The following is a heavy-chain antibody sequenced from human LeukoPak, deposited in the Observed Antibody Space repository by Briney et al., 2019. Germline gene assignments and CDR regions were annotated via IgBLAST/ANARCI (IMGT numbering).Heavy chain of an antibody. D-gene: IGHD3-22*01. CDR1: GGSFSGYY. V-gene: IGHV4-34*01. CDR3: ARQGYTYYYDSSGYYPFDY. CDR2: INHSGST. J-gene: IGHJ4*02. Sequence: SETLSLTCAVYGGSFSGYYWSWIRQPPGKGLEWIGEINHSGSTNYNPSLKSRVTISVDTSKNQFSLKLSSVTAADTAVYYCARQGYTYYYDSSGYYPFDYWGQGTLVTVSS.